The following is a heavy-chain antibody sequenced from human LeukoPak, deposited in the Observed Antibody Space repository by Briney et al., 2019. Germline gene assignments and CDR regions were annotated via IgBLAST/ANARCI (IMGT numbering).Heavy chain of an antibody. J-gene: IGHJ4*02. CDR2: ISSSSTYI. D-gene: IGHD1-26*01. V-gene: IGHV3-21*01. Sequence: GGSLRLSCAASGFTFSSYSLNWVRQAPGKGLEWVSSISSSSTYIYYADSVKGRFTISRDNAKNSLYLQMNSLRAEDTAVYYCARWEGRQLGYWGQGILVTVSS. CDR1: GFTFSSYS. CDR3: ARWEGRQLGY.